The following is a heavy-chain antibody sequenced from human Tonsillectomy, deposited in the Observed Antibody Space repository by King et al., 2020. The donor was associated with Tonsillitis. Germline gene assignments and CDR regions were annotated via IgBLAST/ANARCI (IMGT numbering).Heavy chain of an antibody. D-gene: IGHD5-18*01. CDR3: ARVISAMVTGIDF. CDR2: INPSSGDT. Sequence: QLVQSGAEVKKPGASVRGSCKASGYTFTGYYMHWVRQGPGQGLEWMGWINPSSGDTNCAQKFQGRVTMTRDTASSTAYMELSRLRSDDTAMYYCARVISAMVTGIDFWGQGTLVTVSS. J-gene: IGHJ4*02. V-gene: IGHV1-2*02. CDR1: GYTFTGYY.